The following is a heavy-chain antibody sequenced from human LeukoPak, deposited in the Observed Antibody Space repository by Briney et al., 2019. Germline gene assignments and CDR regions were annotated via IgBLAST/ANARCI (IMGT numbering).Heavy chain of an antibody. D-gene: IGHD2-15*01. V-gene: IGHV3-7*01. CDR2: INEDGSEK. J-gene: IGHJ4*02. CDR3: ARGRGSPDY. Sequence: GGSLRLSCAASRFTFSRSWMTWVRQAPGKGLKWVANINEDGSEKYHVDSVKGRFTIYRDNAQESLSLQMNSLRAEDTAIYYCARGRGSPDYWGRGILVTVSP. CDR1: RFTFSRSW.